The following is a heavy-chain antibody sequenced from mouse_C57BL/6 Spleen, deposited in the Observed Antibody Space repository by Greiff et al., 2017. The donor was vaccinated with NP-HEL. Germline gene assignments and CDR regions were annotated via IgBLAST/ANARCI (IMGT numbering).Heavy chain of an antibody. CDR2: INPNNGGT. J-gene: IGHJ3*01. D-gene: IGHD2-3*01. Sequence: VQLQQSGPELVKPGASVKISCKASGYTFTDYYMNWVKQSHGKSLEWIGDINPNNGGTSYNQKFKGKATLTVDKSSSTAYMELRSLTSDDSAVYYCAGSDGSAFAYWGQGTLVTVSA. CDR3: AGSDGSAFAY. V-gene: IGHV1-26*01. CDR1: GYTFTDYY.